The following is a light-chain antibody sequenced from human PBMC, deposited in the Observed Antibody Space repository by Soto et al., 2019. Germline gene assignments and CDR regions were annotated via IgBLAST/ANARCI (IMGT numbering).Light chain of an antibody. CDR2: DVS. V-gene: IGLV2-14*03. CDR1: SSDVGGYNY. CDR3: SSYTITTTGVV. J-gene: IGLJ2*01. Sequence: QSALTQPASVSGSPGQSITISCTGTSSDVGGYNYVSWYQQHPGKAPKLMIYDVSYRPSGVSNRFSGSKSGNTASLTISGLQAEDEDDYYCSSYTITTTGVVFGGGTKLTVL.